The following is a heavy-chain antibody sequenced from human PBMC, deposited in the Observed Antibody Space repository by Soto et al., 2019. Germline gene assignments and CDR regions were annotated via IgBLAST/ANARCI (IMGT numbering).Heavy chain of an antibody. J-gene: IGHJ4*02. CDR1: GGSVSSYY. CDR2: IYYSGST. CDR3: ARVHYDFWSGYFDY. D-gene: IGHD3-3*01. Sequence: SETLSLTCTVSGGSVSSYYWSWIRQPPGKGLEWIGYIYYSGSTNYNPSLKSRVTISVDTSKNQFSLKLSSVTAADTAVYYCARVHYDFWSGYFDYWGQGTLVTVSS. V-gene: IGHV4-59*02.